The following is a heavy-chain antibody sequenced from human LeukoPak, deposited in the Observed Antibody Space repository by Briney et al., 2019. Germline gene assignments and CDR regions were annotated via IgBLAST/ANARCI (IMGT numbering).Heavy chain of an antibody. CDR1: GDSISTYY. J-gene: IGHJ5*02. CDR3: ARDRQWLVDH. V-gene: IGHV4-4*07. CDR2: VYVTGRT. Sequence: SETLSLTCTVPGDSISTYYWSWIRQPAGKGMEGIGRVYVTGRTNLNPALQSRVTISVDTSKNQFSLKLTSVTAADTAVYYCARDRQWLVDHWGQGTLVTVSS. D-gene: IGHD6-19*01.